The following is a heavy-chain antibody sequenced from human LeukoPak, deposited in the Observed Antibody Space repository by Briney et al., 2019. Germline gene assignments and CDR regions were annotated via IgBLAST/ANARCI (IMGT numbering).Heavy chain of an antibody. CDR3: ARDGPSWGLL. J-gene: IGHJ4*02. V-gene: IGHV4-39*02. CDR2: ISAGGST. CDR1: GDSISSGSYF. D-gene: IGHD7-27*01. Sequence: PSETLSLTCTVSGDSISSGSYFWGWIRQPPGKGLEWIASISAGGSTYYNPSLKSRVTISVDTSKNHFSLMLNSMSAADTAVYYCARDGPSWGLLWGQGTLVTVSS.